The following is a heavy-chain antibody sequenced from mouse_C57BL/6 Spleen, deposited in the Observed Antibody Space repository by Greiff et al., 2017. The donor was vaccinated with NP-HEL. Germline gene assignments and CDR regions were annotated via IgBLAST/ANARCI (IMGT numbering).Heavy chain of an antibody. CDR2: IYPGSGNT. V-gene: IGHV1-66*01. CDR1: GYSFTSYY. CDR3: ARDYSKWDWFAY. D-gene: IGHD2-5*01. J-gene: IGHJ3*01. Sequence: QVQLQQSGPELVKPGASVKISCKASGYSFTSYYIHWVKQRPGQGLEWIGWIYPGSGNTKYNEKFKGKATLTADTSSRTAYMQLSSLTSEDSAVYYCARDYSKWDWFAYWGQGTLVTVSA.